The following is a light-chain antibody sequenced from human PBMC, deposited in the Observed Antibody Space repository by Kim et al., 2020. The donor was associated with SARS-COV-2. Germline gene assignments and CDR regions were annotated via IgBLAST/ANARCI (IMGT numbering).Light chain of an antibody. Sequence: SSELTQDPAVSVALGQTVRITCQGDSLRSYYASWYQQKPGQAPVLVIYGKNNRPSGIPDRFSGSSSGNTASLTITGAQAEDEADYYCNSRDSSGNHLVFGTMTKVTAL. CDR3: NSRDSSGNHLV. CDR2: GKN. J-gene: IGLJ1*01. V-gene: IGLV3-19*01. CDR1: SLRSYY.